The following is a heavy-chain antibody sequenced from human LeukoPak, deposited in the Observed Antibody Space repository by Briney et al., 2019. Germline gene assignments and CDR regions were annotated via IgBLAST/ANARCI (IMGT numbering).Heavy chain of an antibody. V-gene: IGHV1-8*02. Sequence: ASVTVSCMAAGYTFTSYSINWVRQAPGQVLGWMGWMNPKSGNTGYAQTFQGRVTITRNTSINTAYMELSSLRSEDTAVYYCARGILWFGDDVWGKGTTVTISS. CDR3: ARGILWFGDDV. D-gene: IGHD3-10*01. CDR1: GYTFTSYS. CDR2: MNPKSGNT. J-gene: IGHJ6*04.